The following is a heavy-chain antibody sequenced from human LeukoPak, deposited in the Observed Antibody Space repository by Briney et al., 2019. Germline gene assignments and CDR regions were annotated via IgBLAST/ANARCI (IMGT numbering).Heavy chain of an antibody. V-gene: IGHV4-4*02. CDR1: GGSISSSNW. D-gene: IGHD6-19*01. CDR3: ARDEAGLIGYFDY. CDR2: IYHSGST. Sequence: KASETLSLTCAVSGGSISSSNWWSWVRQPPGKGLEWIGEIYHSGSTNYNPSLKSRVTISVDKSKNQCSLKLSSVTAADTAVYYCARDEAGLIGYFDYWGQGTLVTVSS. J-gene: IGHJ4*02.